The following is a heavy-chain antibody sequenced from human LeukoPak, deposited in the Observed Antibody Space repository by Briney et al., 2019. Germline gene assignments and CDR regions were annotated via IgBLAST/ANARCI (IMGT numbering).Heavy chain of an antibody. CDR1: GGSFSGYY. CDR2: INHSGRT. Sequence: SETLSLTCAVYGGSFSGYYWSWIRQPPGKGLEWIGEINHSGRTNYNPSLKSRVTISVDTSKNQFSLKLSSVTAADTAVYYCARARGHYDYVWGSSRCYYFDDWGQGTLVTVSS. D-gene: IGHD3-16*02. J-gene: IGHJ4*02. V-gene: IGHV4-34*01. CDR3: ARARGHYDYVWGSSRCYYFDD.